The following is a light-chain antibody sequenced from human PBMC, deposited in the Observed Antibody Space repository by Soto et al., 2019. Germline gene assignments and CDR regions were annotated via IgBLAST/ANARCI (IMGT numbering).Light chain of an antibody. J-gene: IGLJ2*01. Sequence: QSVLTQPPSVSGAPGQRVTIACTGSTSNIGAGYGVHWYRHLPGAAPKLLLSGHSHRPSGVPDRLSGSKSGTSASLAITGLQAEDEADYYCQSYDSGLVGLIFGAGTKLTVL. V-gene: IGLV1-40*01. CDR2: GHS. CDR1: TSNIGAGYG. CDR3: QSYDSGLVGLI.